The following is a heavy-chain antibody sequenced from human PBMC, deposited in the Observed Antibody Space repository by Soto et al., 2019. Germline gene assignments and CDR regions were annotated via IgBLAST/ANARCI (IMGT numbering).Heavy chain of an antibody. J-gene: IGHJ4*02. Sequence: GGSLRLSCAASGFTFSSYSMNWVRQAPGKGLEWVSSISSSSSYIYYADSVKGRFTISRDNAKNSLYLQMNSLRAEDTAVYYCARDNDPMVRGVIAHWGQGTLVTVS. CDR1: GFTFSSYS. CDR2: ISSSSSYI. CDR3: ARDNDPMVRGVIAH. V-gene: IGHV3-21*01. D-gene: IGHD3-10*01.